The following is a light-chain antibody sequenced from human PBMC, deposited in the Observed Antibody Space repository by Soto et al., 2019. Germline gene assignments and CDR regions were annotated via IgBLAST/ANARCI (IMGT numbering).Light chain of an antibody. V-gene: IGLV2-23*01. CDR2: EDT. J-gene: IGLJ3*02. CDR1: SNDVGRYNL. Sequence: QSALTQPASVSGSPEQSITISCTGTSNDVGRYNLVSWYQQHPGKAPKVMIYEDTKRPSGVSNRFSGSKSGNTASLKISGLQAEDEADYYCCAYAGIGTVVFGGGTKLTVL. CDR3: CAYAGIGTVV.